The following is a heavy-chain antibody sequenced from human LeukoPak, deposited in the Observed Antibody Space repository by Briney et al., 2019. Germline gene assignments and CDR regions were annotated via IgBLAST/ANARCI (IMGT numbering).Heavy chain of an antibody. D-gene: IGHD6-13*01. V-gene: IGHV1-18*01. CDR1: GYTFSSYG. CDR3: ARDLVGLAADGNWFDP. J-gene: IGHJ5*02. Sequence: GASVKVSCKASGYTFSSYGISWVRQAPGQGLERMGWIATYNGKTKYAEKVQGRVTMTTDTSTTTAYMELRTLRSDDTAVYYCARDLVGLAADGNWFDPWGQGTLVTVSS. CDR2: IATYNGKT.